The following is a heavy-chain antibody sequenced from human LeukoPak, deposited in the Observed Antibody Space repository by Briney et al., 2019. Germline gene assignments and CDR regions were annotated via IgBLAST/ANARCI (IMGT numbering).Heavy chain of an antibody. J-gene: IGHJ4*02. CDR3: ERDGYGDYY. CDR2: IYTSGST. D-gene: IGHD4-17*01. CDR1: GGSISSGSYY. Sequence: SQTLSLTCTVSGGSISSGSYYWSWIWQPAGKGLEWIGRIYTSGSTNYNPSLKSRVTISVDTSKNQFSLKLSSVTAADTAVYYCERDGYGDYYWGQGTLVTVSS. V-gene: IGHV4-61*02.